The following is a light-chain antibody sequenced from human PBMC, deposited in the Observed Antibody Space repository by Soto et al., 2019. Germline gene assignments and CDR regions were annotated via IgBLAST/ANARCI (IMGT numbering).Light chain of an antibody. V-gene: IGKV3-15*01. Sequence: IVMTQSPATLSVSPGERATLSCRASQNVTSNLAWYQQKPGQAPRLLVYGASTRATGIPARFSGSGSGTEFTLTISSLQSEDFAVYYCQQYNIWPRTFGQGTKVEIK. J-gene: IGKJ1*01. CDR1: QNVTSN. CDR2: GAS. CDR3: QQYNIWPRT.